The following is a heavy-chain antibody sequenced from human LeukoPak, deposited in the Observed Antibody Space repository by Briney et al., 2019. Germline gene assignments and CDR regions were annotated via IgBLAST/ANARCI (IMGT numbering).Heavy chain of an antibody. CDR3: ARDRRAGQSGYWFDP. CDR1: GGSISSYY. Sequence: SETLSLTCTVSGGSISSYYWSWIRQPPGKGLEWLGYIYYSGSTYYNPSLKSRVTISVDTSKNQFSLKLTSVTAADTAVYYCARDRRAGQSGYWFDPWGQGALVTVSS. CDR2: IYYSGST. V-gene: IGHV4-59*01. D-gene: IGHD3-22*01. J-gene: IGHJ5*02.